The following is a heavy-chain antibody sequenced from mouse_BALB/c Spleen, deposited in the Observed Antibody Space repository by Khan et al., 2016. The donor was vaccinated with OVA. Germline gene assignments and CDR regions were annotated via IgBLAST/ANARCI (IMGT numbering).Heavy chain of an antibody. D-gene: IGHD3-2*02. Sequence: VQLQESGPELVKPGASVRMSCNASGYTFTDFLISWVKQRAGQGLEWIGEIYPGSGYTYYNEKFKGKATLTSDRSSNTAYMELSSLTSADSAVYFCGRAGYGEFAYWGQGTLVTVSA. J-gene: IGHJ3*01. CDR2: IYPGSGYT. V-gene: IGHV1-81*01. CDR3: GRAGYGEFAY. CDR1: GYTFTDFL.